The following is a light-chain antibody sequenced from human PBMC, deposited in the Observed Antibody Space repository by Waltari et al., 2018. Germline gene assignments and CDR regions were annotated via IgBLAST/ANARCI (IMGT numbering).Light chain of an antibody. V-gene: IGKV3-15*01. CDR3: QQYNLLYT. Sequence: EIVMTQSPATLSVSPGERANLSCRASQSVSSNLAWYQQKPGQAPRLLIYGASTRATGIPARFSGSGSGTEFTLTISSLQSEDFAVYYCQQYNLLYTFGQGTKLEIK. CDR2: GAS. J-gene: IGKJ2*01. CDR1: QSVSSN.